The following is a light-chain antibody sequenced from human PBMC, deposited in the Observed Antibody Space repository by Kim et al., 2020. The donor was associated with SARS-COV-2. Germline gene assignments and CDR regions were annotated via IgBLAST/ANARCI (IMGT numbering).Light chain of an antibody. V-gene: IGKV3-11*01. CDR2: EAS. CDR3: QQGSSWPLT. J-gene: IGKJ4*01. Sequence: EIVLTQSPATLSLSPGERVTLSRRARQSVSSHLAWYQQKPGQGPRLLMYEASNRATGIPARFSGSGSGTDFTLTISSLEPEDFAVYYCQQGSSWPLTFGGGTKVDIK. CDR1: QSVSSH.